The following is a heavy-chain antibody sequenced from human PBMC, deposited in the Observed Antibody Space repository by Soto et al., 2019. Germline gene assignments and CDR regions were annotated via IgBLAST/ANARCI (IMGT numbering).Heavy chain of an antibody. D-gene: IGHD2-21*02. CDR1: GYTFTSYA. V-gene: IGHV1-3*01. Sequence: ASVKVSCKASGYTFTSYAMHWVRQAPGQRLEWMGWINAGNGNTNYSQKFQGRVTITRDTSASTAYMELSSLRSEDTAVYYCARGGPYCGGDCYLSYWGQGTLVTVSS. CDR2: INAGNGNT. CDR3: ARGGPYCGGDCYLSY. J-gene: IGHJ4*02.